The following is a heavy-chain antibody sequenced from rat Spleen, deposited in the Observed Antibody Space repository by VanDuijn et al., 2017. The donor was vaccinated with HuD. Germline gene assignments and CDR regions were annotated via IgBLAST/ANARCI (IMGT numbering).Heavy chain of an antibody. CDR3: AREGLYYYGGYSEEDL. CDR1: GFTFSNYG. Sequence: EVQLVESGGGLVQPGRSLKLSCAPSGFTFSNYGMHWIRQAPTKGLEWVASISVSGGSTYYRDSVKGRFTVSRDNAKSTLYLQMDSLRSEDTATYYCAREGLYYYGGYSEEDLWGQGVMVTVSS. D-gene: IGHD1-11*01. J-gene: IGHJ2*01. CDR2: ISVSGGST. V-gene: IGHV5-19*01.